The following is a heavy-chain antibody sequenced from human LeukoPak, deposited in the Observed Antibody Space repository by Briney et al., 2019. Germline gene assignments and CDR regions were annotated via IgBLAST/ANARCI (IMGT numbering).Heavy chain of an antibody. CDR2: IIPIFGTA. CDR3: ARARKGITGTIGGYYYYYYMDV. Sequence: ASVKVSCKASGGTFSSYAISWVRQAPGQGPEWMGGIIPIFGTANYAQKFQGRVTITTDESTSTAYMELSSLRSEDTAVYYCARARKGITGTIGGYYYYYYMDVWGKGTTVTVSS. D-gene: IGHD1-20*01. V-gene: IGHV1-69*05. J-gene: IGHJ6*03. CDR1: GGTFSSYA.